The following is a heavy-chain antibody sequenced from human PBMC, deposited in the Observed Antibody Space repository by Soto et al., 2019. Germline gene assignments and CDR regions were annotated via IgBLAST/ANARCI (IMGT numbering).Heavy chain of an antibody. CDR2: ISSSSSYI. J-gene: IGHJ4*02. CDR3: ARFFHVYYDYIWGSYRYIDY. Sequence: EVQLVESGGGLVKPGGSLRLSCAASGFTFSSYSMNWVRQAPGKGLEWVSSISSSSSYIYYADSVKGRCTISRDNAKNSLYLQMNSLRAEDTAVYYCARFFHVYYDYIWGSYRYIDYWGQGTLVTVSS. D-gene: IGHD3-16*02. CDR1: GFTFSSYS. V-gene: IGHV3-21*01.